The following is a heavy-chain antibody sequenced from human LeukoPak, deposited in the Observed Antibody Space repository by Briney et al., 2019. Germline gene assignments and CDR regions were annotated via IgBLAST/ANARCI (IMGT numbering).Heavy chain of an antibody. J-gene: IGHJ6*03. CDR1: GYTFTSYY. CDR2: INPSGGST. V-gene: IGHV1-46*01. CDR3: ARDGDFSRGVFGFYMDV. Sequence: ASVKVSCKASGYTFTSYYMHWVRQAPGQGLEWMGIINPSGGSTSYAQKFQGRVTMTRDTSTSTVYMELSSLRSEDTAVYYCARDGDFSRGVFGFYMDVWGKGTTVTVSS. D-gene: IGHD3-3*01.